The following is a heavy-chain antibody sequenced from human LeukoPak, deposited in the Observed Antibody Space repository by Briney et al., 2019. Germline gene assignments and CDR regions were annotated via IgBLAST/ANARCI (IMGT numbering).Heavy chain of an antibody. Sequence: SVKVSCKASGGTFSSYAIGWVRQAPGQGLEWMGRIIPILGIANYAQKFQGRVTITADKSTSTAYMELSSLRSEDTAVYYCARTYYYDSSGYYAFDIWGQGTMVTVSS. V-gene: IGHV1-69*04. J-gene: IGHJ3*02. CDR2: IIPILGIA. CDR1: GGTFSSYA. CDR3: ARTYYYDSSGYYAFDI. D-gene: IGHD3-22*01.